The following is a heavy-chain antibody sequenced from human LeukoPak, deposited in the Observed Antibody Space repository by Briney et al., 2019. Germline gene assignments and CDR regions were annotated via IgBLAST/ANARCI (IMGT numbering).Heavy chain of an antibody. Sequence: PGGSLRLSCAASGFTFSSYSMNWVRQAPGKGLEWVSYISSSSTTIYYADSVKGRFTISRDNAKNSLYLQMNSLRAEDTAVYYCVSGPDGASYWGQGTLVTVSS. V-gene: IGHV3-48*01. CDR1: GFTFSSYS. D-gene: IGHD2-15*01. J-gene: IGHJ4*02. CDR2: ISSSSTTI. CDR3: VSGPDGASY.